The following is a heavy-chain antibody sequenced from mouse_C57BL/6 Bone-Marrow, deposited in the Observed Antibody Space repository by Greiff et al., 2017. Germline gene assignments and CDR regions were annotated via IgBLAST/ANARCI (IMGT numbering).Heavy chain of an antibody. D-gene: IGHD2-3*01. CDR3: ARDSYDGYYPSAY. CDR1: GFTFSSYA. J-gene: IGHJ3*01. Sequence: EVHLVESGGGLVKPGGSLKLSCAASGFTFSSYAMSWVRQTPEKRLEWVATISDGGSYTYYPDNVKGRFTISRDHAKNNLYLQMSHLKSEDTAMYYCARDSYDGYYPSAYWGQGTLVTVSA. V-gene: IGHV5-4*01. CDR2: ISDGGSYT.